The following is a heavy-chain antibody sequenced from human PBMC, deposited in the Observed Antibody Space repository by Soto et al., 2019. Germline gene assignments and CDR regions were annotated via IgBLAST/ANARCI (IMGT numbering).Heavy chain of an antibody. V-gene: IGHV4-31*03. CDR3: ARVEPAAIGGWCDP. Sequence: PSETLSLTCTVSGGSISSGGYYWSWIRQHPGKGLEWIGYIHHSGSTYYNPSLKSRLTISVDTSKNQFSLKLSSVTAADTAVYYCARVEPAAIGGWCDPWGQGTLVTVSS. J-gene: IGHJ5*02. CDR2: IHHSGST. CDR1: GGSISSGGYY. D-gene: IGHD2-2*01.